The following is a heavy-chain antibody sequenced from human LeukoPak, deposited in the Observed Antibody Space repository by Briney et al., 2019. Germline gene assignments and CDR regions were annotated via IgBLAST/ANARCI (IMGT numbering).Heavy chain of an antibody. Sequence: PSETLSLTCAVYGGSFSGYYWSWIRQPPGKGLEWIGEINHSGSTNYNPSLKSRVTISVDTSKNQFSLMLSSVTAADTAVYYCARTSPYHRRYCSSTSCPQPFDYWGQGTLVTVSS. CDR2: INHSGST. V-gene: IGHV4-34*01. CDR3: ARTSPYHRRYCSSTSCPQPFDY. D-gene: IGHD2-2*01. CDR1: GGSFSGYY. J-gene: IGHJ4*02.